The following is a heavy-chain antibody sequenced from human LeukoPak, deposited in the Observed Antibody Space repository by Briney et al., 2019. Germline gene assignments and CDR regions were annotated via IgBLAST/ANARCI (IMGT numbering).Heavy chain of an antibody. CDR3: TRDLPVPSLVRGIIIYGLIDY. J-gene: IGHJ4*02. Sequence: PGGSLRLSCAASGFSLSGYWMHWVRQAPGKGLEWVSSISPDGETTYHADSVKGRFTTSRDNAKSSLYLQMNSLRAEDTALYYCTRDLPVPSLVRGIIIYGLIDYWGQGTLVTVSS. CDR1: GFSLSGYW. CDR2: ISPDGETT. V-gene: IGHV3-21*06. D-gene: IGHD3-10*01.